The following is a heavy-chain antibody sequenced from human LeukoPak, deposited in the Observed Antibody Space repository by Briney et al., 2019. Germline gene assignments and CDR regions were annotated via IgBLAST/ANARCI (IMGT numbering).Heavy chain of an antibody. D-gene: IGHD3-22*01. V-gene: IGHV4-39*01. CDR2: IYYSGST. J-gene: IGHJ5*02. CDR3: ARQRGYHYDSATNRFSDL. Sequence: SETLSLTCTVSGGSISSSSYYWGWIRQPPGKWLEWIGSIYYSGSTYYNPSLKSRVTISVDTSKNQFSLRQSSVTAADTAVYYCARQRGYHYDSATNRFSDLWGQGTRVTVSS. CDR1: GGSISSSSYY.